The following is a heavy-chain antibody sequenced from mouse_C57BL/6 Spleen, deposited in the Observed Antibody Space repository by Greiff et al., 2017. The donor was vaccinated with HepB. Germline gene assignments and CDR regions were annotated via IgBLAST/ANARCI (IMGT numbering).Heavy chain of an antibody. D-gene: IGHD2-4*01. Sequence: EVKLLESGGGLVKPGGSLKLSCTASGFTFSSYAMSWVRQTPEKRLEWVATISDGGSYTNYPDNVKGRFTISRDNAKNNLYLQMSQLKSEDTAMYYCARDQGLRRGGSAMDYWGQGTSVTVSS. CDR2: ISDGGSYT. J-gene: IGHJ4*01. V-gene: IGHV5-4*01. CDR3: ARDQGLRRGGSAMDY. CDR1: GFTFSSYA.